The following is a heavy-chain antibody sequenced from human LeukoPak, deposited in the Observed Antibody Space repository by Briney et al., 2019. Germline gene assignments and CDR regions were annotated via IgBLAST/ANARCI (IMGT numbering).Heavy chain of an antibody. J-gene: IGHJ4*02. D-gene: IGHD5-18*01. CDR2: IYYSGST. CDR1: GGSISSHY. CDR3: ARMRGYSYGRTTARNRYFDY. Sequence: SETLSLTCTVSGGSISSHYWSWIRQPPGKGLGWIGYIYYSGSTNYNPSLKSRVTISVDTSKNQFSLKLSSVTAADTAVYYCARMRGYSYGRTTARNRYFDYWGQGTLVTVSS. V-gene: IGHV4-59*11.